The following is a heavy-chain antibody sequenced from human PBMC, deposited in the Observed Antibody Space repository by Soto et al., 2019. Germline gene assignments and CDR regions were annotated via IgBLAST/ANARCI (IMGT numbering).Heavy chain of an antibody. V-gene: IGHV4-34*01. Sequence: SETLSLTCAVHGGSFSGFYWTWIRQPPGKGLEWIGEINHSGSSNYDPPLKSRVTMSLDTSRNQFSLSLNSVTAADTAVYYCARMAGPWYFDLWGRGTLVTVSS. CDR1: GGSFSGFY. J-gene: IGHJ2*01. CDR2: INHSGSS. CDR3: ARMAGPWYFDL.